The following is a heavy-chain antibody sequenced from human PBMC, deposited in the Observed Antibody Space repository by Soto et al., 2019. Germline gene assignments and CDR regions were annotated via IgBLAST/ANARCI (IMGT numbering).Heavy chain of an antibody. V-gene: IGHV4-34*01. Sequence: SETLSLTCAVHGGSFSGFYWTWIRQPPGKGLEWIGEINHSGSSNYDPPLKSRVTMSLDTSRNQFSLSLNSVTAADTAVYYCARMAGPWYFDLWGRGTLVTVSS. CDR1: GGSFSGFY. J-gene: IGHJ2*01. CDR2: INHSGSS. CDR3: ARMAGPWYFDL.